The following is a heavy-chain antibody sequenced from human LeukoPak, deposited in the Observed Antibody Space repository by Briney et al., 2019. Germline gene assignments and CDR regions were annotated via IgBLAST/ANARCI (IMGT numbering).Heavy chain of an antibody. CDR3: TRDRGAYNLYDY. J-gene: IGHJ4*02. CDR1: GFTFCDYA. D-gene: IGHD1-1*01. V-gene: IGHV3-49*03. CDR2: IRSKAYGETA. Sequence: GGSLRLSCTVSGFTFCDYAMSWIRQAPGKGLEWVGFIRSKAYGETADYAASVKGRFTISRDDSKAIAYLQMNSLKTEDTAVYHCTRDRGAYNLYDYWGQGTLVTVSS.